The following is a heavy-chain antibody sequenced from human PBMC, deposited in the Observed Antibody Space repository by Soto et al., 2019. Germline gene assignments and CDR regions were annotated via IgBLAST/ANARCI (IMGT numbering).Heavy chain of an antibody. D-gene: IGHD3-10*01. V-gene: IGHV3-21*01. CDR3: ARERGLWFGEFPDY. J-gene: IGHJ4*02. CDR2: ISSSSSYI. Sequence: EVQLVESGGGLVKPGGSLRLSCAASGFTFSSYSMNWVRQAPGKGLEWVSSISSSSSYIYYADSVKGRFTISRDNAKNSLYLQMNSLRAEDTAVYYCARERGLWFGEFPDYWGQGTLVTVSS. CDR1: GFTFSSYS.